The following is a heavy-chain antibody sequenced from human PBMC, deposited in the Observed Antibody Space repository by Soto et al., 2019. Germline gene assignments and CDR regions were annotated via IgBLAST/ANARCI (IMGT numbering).Heavy chain of an antibody. CDR1: GFTFSSYW. D-gene: IGHD2-15*01. V-gene: IGHV3-7*01. J-gene: IGHJ4*02. Sequence: GGSLRLSCAASGFTFSSYWMSWVRQAPGKGLEWVANIKQDGSEKYYVDSVKGRFTISRDNAKNSLYLQMNGLRAEDTAVYYCARESAVAACDYWGQGTLVTVSS. CDR3: ARESAVAACDY. CDR2: IKQDGSEK.